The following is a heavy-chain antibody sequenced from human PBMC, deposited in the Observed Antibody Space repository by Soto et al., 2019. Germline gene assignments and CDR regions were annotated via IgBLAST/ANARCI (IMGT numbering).Heavy chain of an antibody. D-gene: IGHD1-20*01. CDR3: ARGRRYNPRPPFDY. CDR1: GYTFTGYY. Sequence: ASVKVSCKASGYTFTGYYMHWVRQAPGQGLEWMGWINPNSGGTNYAQKFQGRVTMTRDTSISTAYMELSRLRSDDTAVYHCARGRRYNPRPPFDYWGQGTLVTVSS. J-gene: IGHJ4*02. V-gene: IGHV1-2*02. CDR2: INPNSGGT.